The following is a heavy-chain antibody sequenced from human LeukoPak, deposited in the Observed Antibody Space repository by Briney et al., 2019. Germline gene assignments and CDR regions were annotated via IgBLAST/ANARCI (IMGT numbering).Heavy chain of an antibody. CDR2: ISGSGGST. Sequence: GGTLRLSCAASGFTFSSYGMSWVRQAPGKGLEWVSAISGSGGSTYYADSVKGRFTISRDNSKNTLYLQMNSLRAEDTAVYYCARAGIAAASPLGYWGQGTLVTVSS. CDR3: ARAGIAAASPLGY. D-gene: IGHD6-13*01. J-gene: IGHJ4*02. V-gene: IGHV3-23*01. CDR1: GFTFSSYG.